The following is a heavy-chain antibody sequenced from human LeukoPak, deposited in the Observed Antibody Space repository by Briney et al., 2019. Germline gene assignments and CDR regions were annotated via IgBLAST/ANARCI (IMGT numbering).Heavy chain of an antibody. CDR3: ARIVIPPGTTTAAFDI. V-gene: IGHV1-69*04. J-gene: IGHJ3*02. D-gene: IGHD1-1*01. CDR2: IIPILGIA. CDR1: GGTFSSYA. Sequence: SVKVSCKASGGTFSSYAISWVRQAPGQGLEWMGRIIPILGIANYAQKFQGRVTITADKSTSTAYMELSSLRSEDTAVYYCARIVIPPGTTTAAFDIWGQGTMVTVSS.